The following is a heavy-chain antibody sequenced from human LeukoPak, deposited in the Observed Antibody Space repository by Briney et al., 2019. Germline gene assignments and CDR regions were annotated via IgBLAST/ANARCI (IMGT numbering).Heavy chain of an antibody. V-gene: IGHV3-53*01. Sequence: GGSLRLSCAASGFTVSSNYMSWVRQAPGKGLEWVSVIYSGGSTYYADSVKGRFTISRDNSKHTLYLQMNSLRAEDTAVYYCAGRFCCGGSCYHIDYWGQGTLVTVSS. CDR1: GFTVSSNY. J-gene: IGHJ4*02. CDR3: AGRFCCGGSCYHIDY. D-gene: IGHD2-15*01. CDR2: IYSGGST.